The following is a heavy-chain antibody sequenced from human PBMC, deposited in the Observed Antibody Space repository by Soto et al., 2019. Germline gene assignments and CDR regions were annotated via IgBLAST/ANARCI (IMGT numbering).Heavy chain of an antibody. Sequence: ASVKVSCKASGYTFTGYYMHWVRQAPGQGLEWMGWINPNSGGTNYAQKFQGWVTMTRDTSISTAYMELSRLRSDDTAVYYCVRYKSNYYYGMDVWGQGTTVTVSS. CDR3: VRYKSNYYYGMDV. D-gene: IGHD1-20*01. CDR2: INPNSGGT. V-gene: IGHV1-2*04. J-gene: IGHJ6*02. CDR1: GYTFTGYY.